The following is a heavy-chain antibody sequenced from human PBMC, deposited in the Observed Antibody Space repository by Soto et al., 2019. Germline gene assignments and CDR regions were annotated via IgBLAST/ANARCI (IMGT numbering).Heavy chain of an antibody. D-gene: IGHD2-2*01. CDR1: GYTFTSYD. J-gene: IGHJ6*03. Sequence: QVQLVQSGAEVKKPGPSVKVSCKASGYTFTSYDINWVRQATGQGLEWMGWMNPNSGNTGYAQKFQGRVTMTRNTSISTAYMELSSLRSEDTAVYYCARAVVPAAIAYYYYMDVWGKGTTVTVSS. V-gene: IGHV1-8*01. CDR3: ARAVVPAAIAYYYYMDV. CDR2: MNPNSGNT.